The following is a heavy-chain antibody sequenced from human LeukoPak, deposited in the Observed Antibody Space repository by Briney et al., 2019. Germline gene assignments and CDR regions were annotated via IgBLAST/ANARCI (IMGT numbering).Heavy chain of an antibody. CDR1: GYTFTSYD. J-gene: IGHJ6*02. CDR2: MNPNSGNT. CDR3: ARTPPLTQTYYYYYGMDV. V-gene: IGHV1-8*01. Sequence: ASVKVSCKASGYTFTSYDINWVRQATGQGLEWMGWMNPNSGNTGYAQKFQGRVTITRNTSISTAYMELSSLRSEDTAVYYCARTPPLTQTYYYYYGMDVWGQGTTVTVSS.